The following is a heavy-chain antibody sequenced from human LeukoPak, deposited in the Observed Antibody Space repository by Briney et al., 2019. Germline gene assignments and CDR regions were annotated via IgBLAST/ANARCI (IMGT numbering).Heavy chain of an antibody. CDR3: ARQPPGAAKDELEDAFDI. CDR2: TYYRSKWYN. CDR1: GDSVSSNSAA. J-gene: IGHJ3*02. Sequence: SQTLSLTCAISGDSVSSNSAAWNWIRQSPSRGLEWLGRTYYRSKWYNDYAVSVKSRITINPDTSKNQFSLHLNSVTPEDTAVYYCARQPPGAAKDELEDAFDIWGQGTMVTVSS. D-gene: IGHD1-26*01. V-gene: IGHV6-1*01.